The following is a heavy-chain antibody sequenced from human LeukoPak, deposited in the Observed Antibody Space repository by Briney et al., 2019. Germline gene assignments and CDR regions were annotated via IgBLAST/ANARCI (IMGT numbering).Heavy chain of an antibody. CDR1: GGSISSSSYY. CDR2: IYYSGST. Sequence: SETLSLTCTVSGGSISSSSYYWGWIRQPPGKGLEWIGSIYYSGSTYYNPSLKSRVTISVDTSKNQFSLKLSSATAADTAVYYCGSGAPHFDYWGQGTLVTVSS. CDR3: GSGAPHFDY. V-gene: IGHV4-39*01. J-gene: IGHJ4*02.